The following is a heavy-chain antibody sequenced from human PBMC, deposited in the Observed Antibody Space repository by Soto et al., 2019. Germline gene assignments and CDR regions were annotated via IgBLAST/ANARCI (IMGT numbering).Heavy chain of an antibody. D-gene: IGHD5-12*01. V-gene: IGHV1-69*08. CDR1: GGPFSNDI. CDR3: ARDSPIGSTFSGYDAIDY. J-gene: IGHJ4*02. CDR2: IIPLLSTS. Sequence: QVQLEQSGAEVKKPGSSVKVSCKASGGPFSNDIITWVRQAPGQGLEWMGRIIPLLSTSTYAQKFQGRLTITADRSTGTAYMELNSLRAEDTAVYYCARDSPIGSTFSGYDAIDYWGQGTQITVSS.